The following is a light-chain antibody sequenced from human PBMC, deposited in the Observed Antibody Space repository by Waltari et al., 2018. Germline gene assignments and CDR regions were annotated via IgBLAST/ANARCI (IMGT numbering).Light chain of an antibody. V-gene: IGLV2-8*01. Sequence: QPALTQPPSASGSPGKSVTISCTAPSSDIGGYTFVSWYQQHPGKAPKLMLYEVSQRPSGVPERFSGSKSGNTASLTVSGLQAEDEADYYCSSYGGSNNLVFGGGTKLTVL. CDR2: EVS. CDR3: SSYGGSNNLV. J-gene: IGLJ2*01. CDR1: SSDIGGYTF.